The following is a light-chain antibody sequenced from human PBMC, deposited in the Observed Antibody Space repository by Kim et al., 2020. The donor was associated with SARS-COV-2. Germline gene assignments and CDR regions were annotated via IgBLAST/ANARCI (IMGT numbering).Light chain of an antibody. CDR1: QSVSSY. J-gene: IGKJ4*01. Sequence: PATRSWSPVKSSTISGRARQSVSSYLAWYQQKPGQAPRLLIYDASNRATGIPGRFGGSGSGTDFTLTISNLEPEDFAVYYCQQFTFGGGTKVDIK. V-gene: IGKV3-11*01. CDR3: QQFT. CDR2: DAS.